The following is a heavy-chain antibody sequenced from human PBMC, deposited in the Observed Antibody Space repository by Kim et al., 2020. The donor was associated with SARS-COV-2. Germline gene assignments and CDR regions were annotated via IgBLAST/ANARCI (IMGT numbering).Heavy chain of an antibody. CDR1: GGSISSYY. CDR3: ARLPGYNWNPGWGPGTHFDY. V-gene: IGHV4-59*01. D-gene: IGHD1-20*01. J-gene: IGHJ4*02. CDR2: IYYSGST. Sequence: SETLSLTCTVSGGSISSYYWSWIRQPPGKGLEWIGYIYYSGSTNYNPSLKSRVTISVDTSKNQFSLKLSSVTAADTAVYYCARLPGYNWNPGWGPGTHFDYWGQGTLVTVSS.